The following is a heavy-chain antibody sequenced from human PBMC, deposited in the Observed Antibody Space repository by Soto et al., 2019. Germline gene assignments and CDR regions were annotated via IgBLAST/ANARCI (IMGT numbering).Heavy chain of an antibody. CDR1: GYTFTSYW. CDR3: ARRGDKMEHFDY. J-gene: IGHJ4*02. Sequence: GESLKISCKVSGYTFTSYWIGCVRQMPRKGLEWMGIIYPGDSDTRYSPSFQGQVTISADKSISTAYLQWNSLKASDAAMYYCARRGDKMEHFDYWGQGTLLTVSS. CDR2: IYPGDSDT. D-gene: IGHD1-1*01. V-gene: IGHV5-51*01.